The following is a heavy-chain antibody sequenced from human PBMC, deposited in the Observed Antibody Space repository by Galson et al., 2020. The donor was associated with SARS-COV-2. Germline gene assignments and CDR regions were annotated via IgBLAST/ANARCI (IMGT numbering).Heavy chain of an antibody. CDR2: IHNDGSST. CDR3: GRDVPNGALDDLDL. V-gene: IGHV3-74*01. J-gene: IGHJ3*01. D-gene: IGHD7-27*01. Sequence: GESLKISCAASGFTFSGYWMHWVRQAPGKGLVWVSRIHNDGSSTSYADSVKGRFSISRDNAKNTLYLQMNSLRAEDTAVYYCGRDVPNGALDDLDLWGQGTMVTVSS. CDR1: GFTFSGYW.